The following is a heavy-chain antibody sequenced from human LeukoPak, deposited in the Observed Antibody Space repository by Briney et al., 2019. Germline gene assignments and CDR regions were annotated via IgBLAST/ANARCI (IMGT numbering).Heavy chain of an antibody. CDR2: IKGKVDGGTT. Sequence: GGSLRHSCSASGLPFSNAWMSWVRQAPGKGLEWIGRIKGKVDGGTTDHAAPVKGRFTISRDDSRNTLFLQMNSLKIEDTAVYYCTTVGLYNIFTGHYHDSFDMWGQGTMVTVSS. D-gene: IGHD3-9*01. V-gene: IGHV3-15*01. CDR3: TTVGLYNIFTGHYHDSFDM. J-gene: IGHJ3*02. CDR1: GLPFSNAW.